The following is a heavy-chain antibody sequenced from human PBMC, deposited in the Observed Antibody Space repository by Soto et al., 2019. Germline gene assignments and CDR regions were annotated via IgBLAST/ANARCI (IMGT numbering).Heavy chain of an antibody. Sequence: LRLSCAASGFTVSSNYMSWVRQAPGKGLEWVSVIYSGGSTYYAGSVKGRFTISRDNSKNTLYLQMNSLRAEDTAVYYCASATPSYDFWSGYYKDRAWYYGMDVWGQGTTVTV. J-gene: IGHJ6*02. D-gene: IGHD3-3*01. CDR3: ASATPSYDFWSGYYKDRAWYYGMDV. CDR1: GFTVSSNY. CDR2: IYSGGST. V-gene: IGHV3-53*01.